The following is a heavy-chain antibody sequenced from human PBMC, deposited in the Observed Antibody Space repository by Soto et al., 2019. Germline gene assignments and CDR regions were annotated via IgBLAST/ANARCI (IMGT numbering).Heavy chain of an antibody. CDR2: IYYSGST. J-gene: IGHJ6*02. V-gene: IGHV4-39*01. CDR3: AIVRLGLGYCSGGSCYRYYYYYYGMDV. CDR1: GGSISSSSYY. Sequence: PSETLSLTCTVSGGSISSSSYYWGWIRQPPGKGLEWIGSIYYSGSTYYNPSLKSRVTISVDTSKNQFSLKLSSVTAADTAVYYCAIVRLGLGYCSGGSCYRYYYYYYGMDVWGQGTTVT. D-gene: IGHD2-15*01.